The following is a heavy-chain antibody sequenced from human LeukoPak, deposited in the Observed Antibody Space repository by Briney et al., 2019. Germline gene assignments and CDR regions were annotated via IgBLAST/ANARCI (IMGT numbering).Heavy chain of an antibody. CDR1: GGSTTYYY. V-gene: IGHV4-59*04. J-gene: IGHJ4*02. CDR3: ARYGSGSHFDY. Sequence: SETLSLTCTVSGGSTTYYYWSWIRQPPGRGLEWIGYIYHSGSTYYNPSLKSRVTISVDRSKNQFSLKLSSVTAADTAVYYCARYGSGSHFDYWGQGTLVTVSS. D-gene: IGHD3-10*01. CDR2: IYHSGST.